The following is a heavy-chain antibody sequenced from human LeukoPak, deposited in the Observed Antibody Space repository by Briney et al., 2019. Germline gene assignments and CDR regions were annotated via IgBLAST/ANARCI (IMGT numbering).Heavy chain of an antibody. CDR1: LGTFISYA. J-gene: IGHJ5*02. D-gene: IGHD2-2*01. CDR3: ARGTVPAATDNWFDH. Sequence: SVNVSCKCSLGTFISYAISWVRQAPGQGLEWMGGIIPIFCTANYAQKFQGRVTITTDESTRTVYMQMSSLRSEDTAVYYCARGTVPAATDNWFDHWGQGTLVTVSS. V-gene: IGHV1-69*05. CDR2: IIPIFCTA.